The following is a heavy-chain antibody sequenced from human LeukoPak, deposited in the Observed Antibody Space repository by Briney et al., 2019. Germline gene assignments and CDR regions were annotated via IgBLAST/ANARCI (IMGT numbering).Heavy chain of an antibody. V-gene: IGHV1-69*13. D-gene: IGHD2-2*02. CDR1: GYTFTSYG. CDR3: ARGGYTDAFDI. J-gene: IGHJ3*02. Sequence: ASVKVSCKASGYTFTSYGISWVRQAPGQGLEWMGGIIPIFGTANYAQKFQGRVTITADESTSTAYMELSSLRSEDTAVYYCARGGYTDAFDIWGQGTMVTVSS. CDR2: IIPIFGTA.